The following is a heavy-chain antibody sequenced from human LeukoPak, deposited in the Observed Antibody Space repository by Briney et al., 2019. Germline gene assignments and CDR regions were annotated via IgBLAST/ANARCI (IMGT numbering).Heavy chain of an antibody. J-gene: IGHJ4*02. V-gene: IGHV3-23*01. CDR3: AKGLLVQGYFDY. CDR1: GFTFSSYA. CDR2: ISGSGGST. Sequence: GGSLRLSCAASGFTFSSYAMSWVRQAPGKVLEWVSAISGSGGSTYYADSVKGRFTISRDNSKNTLYLQMNSLRAEDTAVYYCAKGLLVQGYFDYWGQGTLVTVSS. D-gene: IGHD6-13*01.